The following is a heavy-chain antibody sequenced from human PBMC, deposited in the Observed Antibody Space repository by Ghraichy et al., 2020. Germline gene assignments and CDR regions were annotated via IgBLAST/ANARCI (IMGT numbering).Heavy chain of an antibody. D-gene: IGHD6-19*01. V-gene: IGHV4-61*01. CDR2: IYYSGST. Sequence: SCTVSGGSVSSGSYYWSWIRQPPGKGLEWIGYIYYSGSTNYNPSLKSRVTISVDTSKNQFSLKLSSVTAADTAVYYCASAPLTYSSGWYYWYFDLWGRGTLVTVSS. CDR3: ASAPLTYSSGWYYWYFDL. J-gene: IGHJ2*01. CDR1: GGSVSSGSYY.